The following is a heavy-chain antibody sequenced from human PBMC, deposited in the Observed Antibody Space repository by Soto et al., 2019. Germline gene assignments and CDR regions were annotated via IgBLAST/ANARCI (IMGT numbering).Heavy chain of an antibody. D-gene: IGHD6-6*01. CDR2: ISPDGSDK. J-gene: IGHJ4*02. Sequence: VRLVESGGTLVQPGGSLRISCAASGLTFSGHWMTWFRQTPGKVPEWVANISPDGSDKSYVDSVKGRFTISRDNDKNSLSLQLDSLRAEDTAVYHCASRPAGNTYHAVFDFWGQGTLVTVSS. CDR1: GLTFSGHW. CDR3: ASRPAGNTYHAVFDF. V-gene: IGHV3-7*03.